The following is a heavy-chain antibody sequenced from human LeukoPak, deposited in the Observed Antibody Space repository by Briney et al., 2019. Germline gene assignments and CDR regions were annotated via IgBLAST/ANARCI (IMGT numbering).Heavy chain of an antibody. CDR2: IYYSGRT. Sequence: SETLSLTCIVSGGSISGSAYYWGWIRQSPGKGLEWIGNIYYSGRTYYNPSLKTRVTISVDTSKNQFSLKLSSVTAADTAVYYCARRREILGGFVDNWGQGTLVTVSS. V-gene: IGHV4-39*01. CDR3: ARRREILGGFVDN. CDR1: GGSISGSAYY. J-gene: IGHJ4*02. D-gene: IGHD1-26*01.